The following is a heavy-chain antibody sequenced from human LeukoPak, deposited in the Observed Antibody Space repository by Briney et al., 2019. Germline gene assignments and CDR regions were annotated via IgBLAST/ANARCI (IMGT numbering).Heavy chain of an antibody. D-gene: IGHD3-3*01. CDR2: IYYSGST. V-gene: IGHV4-39*01. Sequence: SETLSLTCTVSGGSISSSSHYWGWIRQPPGKGLEWIGSIYYSGSTYYNPSLKSRVTISVDTSKNQFSLKLSSVTAADTAVYYCARLSGAIFGVVITLYYFDYWGQGTLVTVSS. J-gene: IGHJ4*02. CDR3: ARLSGAIFGVVITLYYFDY. CDR1: GGSISSSSHY.